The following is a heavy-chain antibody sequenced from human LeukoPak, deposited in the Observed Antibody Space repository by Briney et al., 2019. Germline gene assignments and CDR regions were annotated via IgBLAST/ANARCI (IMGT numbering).Heavy chain of an antibody. CDR2: INPSGGST. V-gene: IGHV1-46*01. D-gene: IGHD2-15*01. CDR1: GYTFTSYY. Sequence: ASVKVSCKASGYTFTSYYMHWVRQAPGQGLEWMGIINPSGGSTSYAQKFQGRVTITRITSISTAYMELNSLRSEDTAVYYCARAPPRGGYCTGGSCYSVGPYYFDYWGQGTLVTVSS. CDR3: ARAPPRGGYCTGGSCYSVGPYYFDY. J-gene: IGHJ4*02.